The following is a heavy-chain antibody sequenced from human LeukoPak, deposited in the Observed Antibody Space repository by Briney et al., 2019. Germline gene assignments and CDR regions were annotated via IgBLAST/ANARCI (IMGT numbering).Heavy chain of an antibody. J-gene: IGHJ4*02. D-gene: IGHD6-6*01. V-gene: IGHV3-7*01. Sequence: GGSLRLSCAASGFTFSRYWMSWVRQAPGRGLEWVANIKQDGSEKDYVDSVKGRFTICRDNAKNSLYLQMNSLTAEDTAEYYCARESFAARWDWGQGTLVTVSS. CDR2: IKQDGSEK. CDR3: ARESFAARWD. CDR1: GFTFSRYW.